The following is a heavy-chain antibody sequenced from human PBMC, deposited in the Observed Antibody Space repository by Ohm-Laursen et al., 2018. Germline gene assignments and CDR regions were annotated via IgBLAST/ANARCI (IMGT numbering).Heavy chain of an antibody. CDR2: IYTSGST. Sequence: SETLSLTCTVSGGSISNYHWSWIRQPAGKGLEWIGRIYTSGSTNYNPSLKSRVTMSVDTSKNQFSLKLSSVTAADTAVYYCAREGDSSGWFRYWYFDLWGRGTLVTVSS. CDR3: AREGDSSGWFRYWYFDL. V-gene: IGHV4-4*07. CDR1: GGSISNYH. J-gene: IGHJ2*01. D-gene: IGHD6-19*01.